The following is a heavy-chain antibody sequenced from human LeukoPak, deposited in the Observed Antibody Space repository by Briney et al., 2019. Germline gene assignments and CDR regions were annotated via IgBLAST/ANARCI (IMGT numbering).Heavy chain of an antibody. D-gene: IGHD2-2*01. Sequence: GGSLRLSCAASGNYWMHWVRQAPGKGLVWVSHINSDGSWTSYADSVKGRSTISKDNAKNTVYLQMNNLRAEDTAVYYCVSFYETYWGRGTLVTVSS. CDR3: VSFYETY. CDR1: GNYW. V-gene: IGHV3-74*01. J-gene: IGHJ4*02. CDR2: INSDGSWT.